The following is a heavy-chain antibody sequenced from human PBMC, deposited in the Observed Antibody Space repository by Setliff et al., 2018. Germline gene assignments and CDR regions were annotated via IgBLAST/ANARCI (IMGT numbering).Heavy chain of an antibody. CDR1: AFTFNKYA. J-gene: IGHJ5*02. Sequence: PGGSLRLSCAASAFTFNKYAVTWLRQAPGKGLEWVSSITVSGHTTYADSVEGRFSISRDNFRNTLYLQMNSLRAEDTASYSCSRDPNGDYVGAFDPWGQGILVTVSS. D-gene: IGHD4-17*01. CDR3: SRDPNGDYVGAFDP. CDR2: ITVSGHTT. V-gene: IGHV3-23*01.